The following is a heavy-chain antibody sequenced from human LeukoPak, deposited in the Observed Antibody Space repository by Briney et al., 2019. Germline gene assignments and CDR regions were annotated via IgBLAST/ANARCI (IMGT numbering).Heavy chain of an antibody. Sequence: PGGSLRLSCAASGFTFSSYWMSWVRQAPGKGLELVANIKQDGSEKYYVDSVKGRFTISRDNAKNSLYLQMNSLRAEDTAVYYCASTFCSSTSCYTAPFDYWGQGTLVTVSS. V-gene: IGHV3-7*01. J-gene: IGHJ4*02. CDR3: ASTFCSSTSCYTAPFDY. D-gene: IGHD2-2*02. CDR2: IKQDGSEK. CDR1: GFTFSSYW.